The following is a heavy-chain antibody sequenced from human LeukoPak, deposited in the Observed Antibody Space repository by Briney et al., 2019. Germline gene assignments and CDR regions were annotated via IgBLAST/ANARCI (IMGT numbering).Heavy chain of an antibody. V-gene: IGHV3-33*06. D-gene: IGHD6-13*01. J-gene: IGHJ4*01. CDR2: IWYDGSYK. CDR1: GFTFSNYG. Sequence: PGGSLRLSCVASGFTFSNYGMHWVRQAPGKGLDWVAVIWYDGSYKYYADSVKGRFTISRENPKNTLYLQMNSLRAEDTGVYYCAKVVQYTASTGTGLDYWGHGTLVTVSS. CDR3: AKVVQYTASTGTGLDY.